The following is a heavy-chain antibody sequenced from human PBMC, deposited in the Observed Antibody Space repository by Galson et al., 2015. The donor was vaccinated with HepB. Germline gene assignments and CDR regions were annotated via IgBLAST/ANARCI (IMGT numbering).Heavy chain of an antibody. CDR2: ISYDGSNK. J-gene: IGHJ4*02. D-gene: IGHD6-19*01. CDR3: ARVPSIAVAAIIHFDY. Sequence: SLRLSCAASGFTFSSYAMHWVRPAPGKGLEWVAVISYDGSNKYYADSVKGRFTISRDNSKNTLYLQMNSLRTEDTAVYYCARVPSIAVAAIIHFDYWGQGTLVAVSS. CDR1: GFTFSSYA. V-gene: IGHV3-30-3*01.